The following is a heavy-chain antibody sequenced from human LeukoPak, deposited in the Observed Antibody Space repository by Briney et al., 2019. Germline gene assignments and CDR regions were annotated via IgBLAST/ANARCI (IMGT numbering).Heavy chain of an antibody. CDR1: GFTVSSNY. Sequence: GGSLRLSCAASGFTVSSNYMSWVRQAPGKGLEWVSAVSGTGGSTYYADSVKGRFTISRDNSKNTLYLQMNSLRAEDTAVYYCAKDLSGRGYYFDFWGQGTLVTVSS. D-gene: IGHD3-10*01. CDR2: VSGTGGST. V-gene: IGHV3-23*01. J-gene: IGHJ4*02. CDR3: AKDLSGRGYYFDF.